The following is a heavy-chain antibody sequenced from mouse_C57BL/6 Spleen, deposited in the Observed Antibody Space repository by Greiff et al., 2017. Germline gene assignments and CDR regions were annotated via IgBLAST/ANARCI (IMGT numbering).Heavy chain of an antibody. J-gene: IGHJ3*01. Sequence: QVQLQQPGAELVRPGPSVKLSCKASGYTFTSYWMHWVKQRPIQGLEWIGNIDPSDSETHYNQKFKDKATLTVDKSSSTAYMQLSSLTSEDSAVYYCARGKLTGLAYWGQGTLVTVSA. V-gene: IGHV1-52*01. CDR1: GYTFTSYW. CDR3: ARGKLTGLAY. CDR2: IDPSDSET.